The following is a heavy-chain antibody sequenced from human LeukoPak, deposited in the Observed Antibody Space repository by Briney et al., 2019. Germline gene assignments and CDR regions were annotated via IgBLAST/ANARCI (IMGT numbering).Heavy chain of an antibody. CDR1: GFTFSSYA. CDR3: ARYDSSGYYYSRGSKTDY. CDR2: IYSGGST. V-gene: IGHV3-66*01. Sequence: PGGSLRLSCAASGFTFSSYAMHWVRQAPGKGLEWVAVIYSGGSTYYADSVKGRFTISRDNSKNTLYLQMNSLRAEDTAVYYCARYDSSGYYYSRGSKTDYWGQGTLVTVSS. J-gene: IGHJ4*02. D-gene: IGHD3-22*01.